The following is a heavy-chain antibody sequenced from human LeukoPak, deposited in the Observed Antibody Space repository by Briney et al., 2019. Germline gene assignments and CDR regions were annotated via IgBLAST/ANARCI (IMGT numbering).Heavy chain of an antibody. CDR1: GFKFSSEW. CDR2: IREDGSEK. D-gene: IGHD3-22*01. CDR3: VRNSSGYS. Sequence: PGGSLRLSCAASGFKFSSEWMSWVRQAPGKGLEWVANIREDGSEKYYVGSVKGRFTISRDNAKNSLYLQMSSLRAEDTAVYYCVRNSSGYSWGQGTLVTVSS. J-gene: IGHJ4*02. V-gene: IGHV3-7*01.